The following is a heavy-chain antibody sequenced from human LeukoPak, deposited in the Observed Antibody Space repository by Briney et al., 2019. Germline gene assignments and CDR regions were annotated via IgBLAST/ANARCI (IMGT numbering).Heavy chain of an antibody. CDR3: VKDSSGWYSGYFDY. J-gene: IGHJ4*02. CDR1: GFTFSSYA. CDR2: ISGSGGST. D-gene: IGHD6-19*01. V-gene: IGHV3-23*01. Sequence: PGGSLRLSCAASGFTFSSYAMSWVRQAPGKGLEWVSAISGSGGSTYYADSVKGRFTISRDNSKNTLYLQMNSLRAEDTAVYYCVKDSSGWYSGYFDYWGQGTLVTVSS.